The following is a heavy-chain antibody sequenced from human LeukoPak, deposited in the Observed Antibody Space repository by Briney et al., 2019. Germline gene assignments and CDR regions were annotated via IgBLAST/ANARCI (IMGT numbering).Heavy chain of an antibody. CDR1: GFTVSSNY. V-gene: IGHV3-23*01. J-gene: IGHJ4*02. CDR3: AKTGDSSGYYSSDY. CDR2: ISGSGGST. Sequence: GGSLRLSCAASGFTVSSNYMSWVRQAPGKGLEWVSAISGSGGSTYYADSVKGRFTISRDNSKNTLYLQMNSLRAEDTAVYYCAKTGDSSGYYSSDYWGQGTLVTVSS. D-gene: IGHD3-22*01.